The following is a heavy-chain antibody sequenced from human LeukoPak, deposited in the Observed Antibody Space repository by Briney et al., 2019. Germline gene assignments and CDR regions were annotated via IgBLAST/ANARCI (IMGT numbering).Heavy chain of an antibody. CDR3: AKQSAGSAAWYSLHYDF. CDR2: VDGGGGGT. Sequence: GGSLRLSCSASGFTLSSYAMTWVRQAPGRGLEWVSSVDGGGGGTYYADSVKGRFTISRDNSKDTLYLQMNGLRAEDTAVYFCAKQSAGSAAWYSLHYDFWGQGTLVTVSS. J-gene: IGHJ4*02. CDR1: GFTLSSYA. V-gene: IGHV3-23*01. D-gene: IGHD6-13*01.